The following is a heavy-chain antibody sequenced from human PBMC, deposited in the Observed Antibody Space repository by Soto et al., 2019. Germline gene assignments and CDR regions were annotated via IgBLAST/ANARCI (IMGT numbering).Heavy chain of an antibody. CDR3: ARXFRAGYSSGWYLGYFDY. J-gene: IGHJ4*02. D-gene: IGHD6-19*01. Sequence: SETLSLTCAVSGGSISGYYWSWIRQPAGKGLEWIGRIYTSGSTNYNPSLKSRVTMSVDTSKNQFSLKLSSVTAADTAVYYCARXFRAGYSSGWYLGYFDYWGQGTLVTVSS. V-gene: IGHV4-4*07. CDR1: GGSISGYY. CDR2: IYTSGST.